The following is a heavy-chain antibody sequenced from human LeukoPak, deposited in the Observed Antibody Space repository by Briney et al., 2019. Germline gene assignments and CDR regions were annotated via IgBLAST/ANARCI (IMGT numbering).Heavy chain of an antibody. CDR2: ISGSGGST. D-gene: IGHD2-15*01. Sequence: GGSLRLSCAASGFTFSSYAMSWVRQAPGKGLEWVSAISGSGGSTYYADSVKGRFTISRDNSKNTLYLQMNSLRAEDTAVYYCAKVSPTSGDYCSGGSCDYWGQGTLVTVSS. J-gene: IGHJ4*02. CDR1: GFTFSSYA. CDR3: AKVSPTSGDYCSGGSCDY. V-gene: IGHV3-23*01.